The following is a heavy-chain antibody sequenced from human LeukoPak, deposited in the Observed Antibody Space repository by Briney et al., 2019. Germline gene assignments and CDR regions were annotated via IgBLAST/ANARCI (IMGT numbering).Heavy chain of an antibody. Sequence: QSGGSLRLSCAATGFTFSSYAMSWVRQAPGKGLEWVSAISGSGGSTYYADSVKGRFTISRDNSKNTLYLQMNSLRAEDTAVYYCAKRGEGYCSSTSCFGYWGQGTLVTVSS. D-gene: IGHD2-2*01. V-gene: IGHV3-23*01. J-gene: IGHJ4*02. CDR2: ISGSGGST. CDR3: AKRGEGYCSSTSCFGY. CDR1: GFTFSSYA.